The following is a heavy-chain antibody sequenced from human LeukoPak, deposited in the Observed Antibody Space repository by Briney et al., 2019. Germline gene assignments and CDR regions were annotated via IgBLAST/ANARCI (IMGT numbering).Heavy chain of an antibody. CDR1: GFTFSSYI. CDR3: ARDFGGYNNDY. CDR2: ITSSSSYI. D-gene: IGHD5-24*01. V-gene: IGHV3-21*01. Sequence: GGSLRLSCAASGFTFSSYIMNWVRQAPGKGLEWVSSITSSSSYIYYADSVKGRFTMSRDNAKNSLYLQMNSLRAEDTAVYYCARDFGGYNNDYWGQGTLVTVSS. J-gene: IGHJ4*02.